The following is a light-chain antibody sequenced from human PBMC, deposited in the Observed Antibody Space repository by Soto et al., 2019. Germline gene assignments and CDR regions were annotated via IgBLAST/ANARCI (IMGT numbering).Light chain of an antibody. CDR1: NIGSKS. Sequence: SYELTQPPSVAVAPGETASITCGGNNIGSKSVHWYQQKPGQAPVLVIYYDNDRPSGIPERFSGSNSGNTATLTISRVEAWDEADYYCQVWDTGSDHLVFGGGTKVTVL. J-gene: IGLJ2*01. CDR2: YDN. V-gene: IGLV3-21*04. CDR3: QVWDTGSDHLV.